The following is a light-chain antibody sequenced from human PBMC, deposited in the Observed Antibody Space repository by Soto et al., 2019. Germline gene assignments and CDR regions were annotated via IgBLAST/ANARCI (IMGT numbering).Light chain of an antibody. Sequence: EIVMTQSPATLSVSPGERATLSCRASQSVSSNLAWYQQKPGQAPRLLIYGASTRATGIPARFSGSGSGTAFTLTISSLQSEDFAVYYCQQYNNWPHTFGQGTKVEIK. CDR3: QQYNNWPHT. CDR1: QSVSSN. CDR2: GAS. V-gene: IGKV3-15*01. J-gene: IGKJ1*01.